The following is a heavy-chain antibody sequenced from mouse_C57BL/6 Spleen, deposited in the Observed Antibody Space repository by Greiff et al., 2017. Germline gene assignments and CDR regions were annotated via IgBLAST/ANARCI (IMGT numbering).Heavy chain of an antibody. D-gene: IGHD1-1*01. J-gene: IGHJ2*01. CDR3: ATYYYGSSYEEGY. V-gene: IGHV1-26*01. CDR1: GYTFTDYY. Sequence: EVKLQQSGPELVKPGASVKISCKASGYTFTDYYMNWVKQSHGKSLEWIGDINPNNGGTSYNQKFKGKATLTVDKSSSTAYMELRSLTSEDSAVYYCATYYYGSSYEEGYWGQGTTLTVSS. CDR2: INPNNGGT.